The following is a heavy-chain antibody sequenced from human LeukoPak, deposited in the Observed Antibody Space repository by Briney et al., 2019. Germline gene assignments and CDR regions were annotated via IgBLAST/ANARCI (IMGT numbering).Heavy chain of an antibody. CDR2: IYSGGGT. CDR3: ARDSWFGELYFQH. Sequence: GGSLRLSCAASGFTVSSNYMNWVRQAPGKGLEWVSVIYSGGGTYYADSVKGRFTISRDNSKNTLYLQMNSLRAEDTAVYYCARDSWFGELYFQHWGQGTLVTVSS. V-gene: IGHV3-66*01. D-gene: IGHD3-10*01. CDR1: GFTVSSNY. J-gene: IGHJ1*01.